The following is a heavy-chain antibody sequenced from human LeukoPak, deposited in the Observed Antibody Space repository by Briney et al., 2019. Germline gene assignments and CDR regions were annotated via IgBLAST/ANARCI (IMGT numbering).Heavy chain of an antibody. V-gene: IGHV4-59*08. CDR1: GGSISSYY. D-gene: IGHD3-22*01. Sequence: SETLSLTCTVSGGSISSYYWSWIRQPPGKGLEWIGNIYNSGRTNYNPSLKSRVTISEDTSKNQFSLKLSSVTAADTAVYYCARQNQLSYYFDSRGYSQEFDYWGQGTLVTVSS. J-gene: IGHJ4*02. CDR2: IYNSGRT. CDR3: ARQNQLSYYFDSRGYSQEFDY.